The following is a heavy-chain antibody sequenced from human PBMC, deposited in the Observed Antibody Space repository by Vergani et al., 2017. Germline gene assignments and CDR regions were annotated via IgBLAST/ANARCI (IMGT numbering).Heavy chain of an antibody. V-gene: IGHV3-30*02. D-gene: IGHD3-16*01. CDR1: GFTLSNYD. J-gene: IGHJ4*02. Sequence: QVHLVESGGGVVQRGGSLRLSCATSGFTLSNYDMQWIRQGPGKGLEFVAFIQFDGSNQYYADSVKGRFTLSRDFSKNTLYLQMNSLRTDDTATYYCAKHFRGWGIDYWCQGTQFIVSS. CDR3: AKHFRGWGIDY. CDR2: IQFDGSNQ.